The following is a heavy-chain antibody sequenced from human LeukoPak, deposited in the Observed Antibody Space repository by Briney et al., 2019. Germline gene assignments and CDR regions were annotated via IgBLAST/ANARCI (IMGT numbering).Heavy chain of an antibody. Sequence: SETLSLTCVVSGGSISTDDYWWGWIRQPPGKGLEWIAIIFFTGKTHHNPSLRSRAFMSVDMSKNQFSLRLSAVTAADTAVYYCARQMGLGVWALDYWGQGTLVTVSS. CDR3: ARQMGLGVWALDY. CDR2: IFFTGKT. CDR1: GGSISTDDYW. J-gene: IGHJ4*02. D-gene: IGHD5/OR15-5a*01. V-gene: IGHV4-39*01.